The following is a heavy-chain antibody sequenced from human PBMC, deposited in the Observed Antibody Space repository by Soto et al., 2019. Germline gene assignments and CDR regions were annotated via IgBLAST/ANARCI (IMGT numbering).Heavy chain of an antibody. D-gene: IGHD1-26*01. CDR1: GFTFSSYV. J-gene: IGHJ4*02. Sequence: QVQLVESGGGVVQPGRSLRLSCAASGFTFSSYVMHWVRQTPGKGLEWVAFISHDGNNKYYADSVKGRFPISRDNSENTLYLQMDSLRAEDTAVYYCARDDEGGSECDLGCWGQGTLVTVSS. V-gene: IGHV3-30-3*01. CDR3: ARDDEGGSECDLGC. CDR2: ISHDGNNK.